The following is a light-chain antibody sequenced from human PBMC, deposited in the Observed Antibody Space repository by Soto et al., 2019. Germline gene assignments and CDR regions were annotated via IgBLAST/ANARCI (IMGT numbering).Light chain of an antibody. CDR2: DVR. J-gene: IGLJ1*01. CDR3: CAYGDSYRFV. Sequence: QSALTQPRSVSGSPGQSVTISCTGSNNDIGSYDYVSWYQQFPGKAPKVIIYDVRKRPSGVPDRFSGSKSGNAVSLTISGLQPEDEADYYCCAYGDSYRFVFGAGTKVTVL. CDR1: NNDIGSYDY. V-gene: IGLV2-11*01.